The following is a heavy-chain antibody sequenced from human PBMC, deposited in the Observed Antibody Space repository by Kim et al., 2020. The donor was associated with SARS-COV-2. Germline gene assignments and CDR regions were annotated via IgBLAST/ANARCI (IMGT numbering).Heavy chain of an antibody. CDR3: AKDPGGYYYYGMDV. D-gene: IGHD2-15*01. V-gene: IGHV3-23*01. CDR1: GFTFSSYA. CDR2: ISGSGGST. J-gene: IGHJ6*02. Sequence: GGSLRLSCAASGFTFSSYAMSWVRQAPGKGLEWVSAISGSGGSTYYADSVKGRFTISRDNSKNTLYLQMNSLGAEDTAVYYCAKDPGGYYYYGMDVWGQGTTVTVSS.